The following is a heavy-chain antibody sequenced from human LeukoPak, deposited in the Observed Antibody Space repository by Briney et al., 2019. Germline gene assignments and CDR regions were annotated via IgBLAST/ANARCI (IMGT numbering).Heavy chain of an antibody. V-gene: IGHV1-24*01. CDR2: FDLEDGET. D-gene: IGHD5-24*01. Sequence: ASVKVSCKVSGYTLSELYMHWVRQAPGKGLEWMGGFDLEDGETIYVQKFQGRVTMTEDTSTDTAYMELSSVRSDDTAVYFCAAGEVGQLFDYWGQGTLVTVSS. CDR1: GYTLSELY. CDR3: AAGEVGQLFDY. J-gene: IGHJ4*02.